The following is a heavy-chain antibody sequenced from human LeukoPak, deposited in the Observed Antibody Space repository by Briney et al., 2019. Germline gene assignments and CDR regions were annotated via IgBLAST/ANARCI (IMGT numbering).Heavy chain of an antibody. CDR3: ARVYYDSSGYPSYYFDY. V-gene: IGHV5-51*01. CDR2: IYPGDSDT. J-gene: IGHJ4*02. D-gene: IGHD3-22*01. CDR1: GYSFTSYW. Sequence: GESLKISCKGSGYSFTSYWIGWVRQMPGKGLEWMGIIYPGDSDTRYSPSFQGQVIISADKSISTAYLQWSSLKASDTAMYYCARVYYDSSGYPSYYFDYWGQGTLVTVSS.